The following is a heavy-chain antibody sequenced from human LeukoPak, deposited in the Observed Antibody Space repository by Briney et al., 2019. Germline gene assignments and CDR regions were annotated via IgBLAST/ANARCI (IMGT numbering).Heavy chain of an antibody. Sequence: SETLSLTCTVSGYSISNGYYWGWIRQPPGKGLEWVGSISHRGSTYYNPSLRSRITISLDRSKQKYSLKLTSVTAADTAVYFCARGAEYYAIWRGYAGYSDYWGQGISVTVSS. V-gene: IGHV4-38-2*02. D-gene: IGHD3-3*01. CDR2: ISHRGST. CDR3: ARGAEYYAIWRGYAGYSDY. J-gene: IGHJ4*02. CDR1: GYSISNGYY.